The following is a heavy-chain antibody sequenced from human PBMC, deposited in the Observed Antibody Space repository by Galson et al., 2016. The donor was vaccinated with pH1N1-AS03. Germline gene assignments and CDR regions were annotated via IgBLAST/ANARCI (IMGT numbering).Heavy chain of an antibody. V-gene: IGHV3-74*03. D-gene: IGHD4/OR15-4a*01. CDR3: ARSTEGAFDY. J-gene: IGHJ4*02. CDR2: IDSGATTI. Sequence: SLRLSCAASGFTFRVYTMHWVRHVPGKGLVWVSRIDSGATTITYVYSVKGRFTISRDNGRNTLYLQMTDLRADDTALYYCARSTEGAFDYWGQGILVTVSS. CDR1: GFTFRVYT.